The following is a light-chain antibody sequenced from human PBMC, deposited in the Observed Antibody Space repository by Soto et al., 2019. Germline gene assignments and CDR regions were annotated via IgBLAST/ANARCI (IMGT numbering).Light chain of an antibody. J-gene: IGLJ1*01. Sequence: QSALTQPPSVSGAPGQRVTISCTGSSSNIGAGYDVNWYQQLPGAAPKFLIYGNSNRPSGVPDRFSGSKSGTSASLAITGLQAEDEADYYCSSYAGSNNSYVFGTGTKVTVL. CDR1: SSNIGAGYD. V-gene: IGLV1-40*01. CDR2: GNS. CDR3: SSYAGSNNSYV.